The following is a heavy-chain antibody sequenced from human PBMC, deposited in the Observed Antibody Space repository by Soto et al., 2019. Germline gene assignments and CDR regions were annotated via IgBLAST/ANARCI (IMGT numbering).Heavy chain of an antibody. V-gene: IGHV4-59*01. J-gene: IGHJ4*02. CDR1: GGSISSYY. D-gene: IGHD1-7*01. Sequence: SETLSLTCTVSGGSISSYYWSWIRQPPGKGLEWIGYIYYSGSTNYNPSLKSRVTISVDTSKNQFSLKLSSVTAADTAVYYCARENFSPRSGYDYWGQGTLVTVSS. CDR3: ARENFSPRSGYDY. CDR2: IYYSGST.